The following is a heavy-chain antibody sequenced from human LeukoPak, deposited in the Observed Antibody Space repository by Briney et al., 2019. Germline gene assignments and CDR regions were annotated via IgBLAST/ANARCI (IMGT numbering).Heavy chain of an antibody. CDR1: GGSISSYY. CDR3: AADDYDSSGYYRPYFDY. J-gene: IGHJ4*02. V-gene: IGHV4-59*01. CDR2: IYYSGST. Sequence: SSETLSLTCTVSGGSISSYYWSWIRQPPGKGLEWIGYIYYSGSTNNNPSLKSRVTISVDTSKNQFSLKLSSVTAVDTAVYYCAADDYDSSGYYRPYFDYWGQGTLVTVSS. D-gene: IGHD3-22*01.